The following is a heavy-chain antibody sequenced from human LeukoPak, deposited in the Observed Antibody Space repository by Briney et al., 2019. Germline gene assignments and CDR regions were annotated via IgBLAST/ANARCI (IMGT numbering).Heavy chain of an antibody. CDR3: ARGRRVGGYCSSTSCPRRAFDI. V-gene: IGHV1-8*01. Sequence: ASVKVSCKASGYTFTSYDINWVRQATGQGLEWMGWMNPNSGNTGYAPKFQGRVTMTRNTSISTAYMELSSLRSEDTAVYYCARGRRVGGYCSSTSCPRRAFDIWGQGTMVTVSS. CDR1: GYTFTSYD. J-gene: IGHJ3*02. CDR2: MNPNSGNT. D-gene: IGHD2-2*03.